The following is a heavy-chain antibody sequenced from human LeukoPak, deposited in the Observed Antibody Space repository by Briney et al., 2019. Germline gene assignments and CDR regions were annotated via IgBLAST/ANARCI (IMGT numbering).Heavy chain of an antibody. CDR2: ISSSGSTI. J-gene: IGHJ6*03. D-gene: IGHD5-12*01. V-gene: IGHV3-48*03. Sequence: GGSLRLSCAASGFTFSNYEMNWVRQAPGKGLEWVLYISSSGSTIYYGDSVKGRFTISRDNAKNSLYLQMNSLRAEDTAVYYCAASGYDYDYYYYMDVWGKGTTVTISS. CDR3: AASGYDYDYYYYMDV. CDR1: GFTFSNYE.